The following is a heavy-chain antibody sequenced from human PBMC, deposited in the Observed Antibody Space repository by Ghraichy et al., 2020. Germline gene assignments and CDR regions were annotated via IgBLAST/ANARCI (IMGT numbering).Heavy chain of an antibody. CDR1: GGSISSYY. CDR2: IYYSGST. CDR3: ARDLGAAAGNNWFDP. D-gene: IGHD6-13*01. V-gene: IGHV4-59*01. Sequence: SETLSLTCTVSGGSISSYYWSWIRQPPGKGLEWIGYIYYSGSTNYNPSLKSRVTISVDTSKNQFSLKLSSVTAADTAVYYCARDLGAAAGNNWFDPWGQGTLVTVSS. J-gene: IGHJ5*02.